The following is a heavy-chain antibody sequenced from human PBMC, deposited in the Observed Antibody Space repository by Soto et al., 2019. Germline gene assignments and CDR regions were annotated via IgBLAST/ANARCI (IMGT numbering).Heavy chain of an antibody. CDR3: ATVSPDVSSSWYYFDY. CDR2: FDPEDGET. CDR1: GYTLTELS. Sequence: ASVKVSCKVSGYTLTELSMHWVRQAPGKGLEWMGGFDPEDGETIYAQKFQGRVTMTEDTSTDTAYMEPSSLRSEDTAVYYCATVSPDVSSSWYYFDYWGQGTLVTVSS. V-gene: IGHV1-24*01. D-gene: IGHD6-13*01. J-gene: IGHJ4*02.